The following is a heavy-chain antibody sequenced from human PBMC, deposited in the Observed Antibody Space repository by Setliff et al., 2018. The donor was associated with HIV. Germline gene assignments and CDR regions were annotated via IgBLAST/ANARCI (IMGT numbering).Heavy chain of an antibody. CDR2: IYYSGST. V-gene: IGHV4-61*01. J-gene: IGHJ4*02. CDR3: ARHSPSDY. CDR1: SYSISSGYY. Sequence: PSETLSLTCAVSSYSISSGYYWGWIRQPPGKGLEWIGYIYYSGSTNYNPSLKSRVTISVDTSKNQFSLKLSSVTAADTAVYYCARHSPSDYWGQGTLVTVSS.